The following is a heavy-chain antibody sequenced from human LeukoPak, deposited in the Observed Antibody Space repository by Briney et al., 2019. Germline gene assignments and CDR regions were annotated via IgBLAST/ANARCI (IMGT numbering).Heavy chain of an antibody. J-gene: IGHJ5*02. CDR1: GFTFSSYE. D-gene: IGHD6-19*01. CDR3: ARVRSSTYSSGWYTGYNWFDP. CDR2: ISSSGSTI. Sequence: GGSLRLSCAASGFTFSSYEMNWVRQAPGKGLEWVSYISSSGSTIYYADSVKGRFTISRDNAKNSLYLQMNSLRAEDTAVYYCARVRSSTYSSGWYTGYNWFDPWGQGTLVTVSS. V-gene: IGHV3-48*03.